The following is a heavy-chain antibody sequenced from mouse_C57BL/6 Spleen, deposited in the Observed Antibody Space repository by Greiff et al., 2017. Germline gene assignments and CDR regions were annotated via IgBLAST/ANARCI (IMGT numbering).Heavy chain of an antibody. CDR2: IDPSDSET. J-gene: IGHJ4*01. CDR1: GYTFTSYW. CDR3: AIIYYYGRGMDY. Sequence: QVQLQQPGAELVRPGSSVKLSCKASGYTFTSYWMHWVKQRPIQGLEWIGNIDPSDSETHYNQMFKDKATLTVDKSSSTDYMQLSSLTSDDSAVYYCAIIYYYGRGMDYWGQGTSVTVSS. D-gene: IGHD1-1*01. V-gene: IGHV1-52*01.